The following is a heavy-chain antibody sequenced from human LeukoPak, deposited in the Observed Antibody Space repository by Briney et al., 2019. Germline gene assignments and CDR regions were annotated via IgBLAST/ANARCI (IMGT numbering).Heavy chain of an antibody. CDR1: GGSISSYY. CDR2: IYYSGST. V-gene: IGHV4-59*01. D-gene: IGHD2-2*01. Sequence: PSETLSLTCTVSGGSISSYYWSWIRQPPGKGLEWIGYIYYSGSTNYNPSLKSRVTISVDTSKNQFSLKLSSVTAADTAVYYCARRWSCSRTSCLNWFDPWGQGTLVTVSS. J-gene: IGHJ5*02. CDR3: ARRWSCSRTSCLNWFDP.